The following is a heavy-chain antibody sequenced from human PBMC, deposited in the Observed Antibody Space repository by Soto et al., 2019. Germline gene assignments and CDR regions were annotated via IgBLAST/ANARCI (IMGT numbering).Heavy chain of an antibody. CDR1: TFTFSSYA. J-gene: IGHJ4*02. Sequence: GVLRLSCAASTFTFSSYAMSWVRQAPGKGLEWVSTISGSGGSTYYADSVKGRFTISRDNSKSALYLQMNSLRAEDTAIYYCAKESDISLFYFDDWGQGTLVTVSS. D-gene: IGHD2-15*01. CDR3: AKESDISLFYFDD. V-gene: IGHV3-23*01. CDR2: ISGSGGST.